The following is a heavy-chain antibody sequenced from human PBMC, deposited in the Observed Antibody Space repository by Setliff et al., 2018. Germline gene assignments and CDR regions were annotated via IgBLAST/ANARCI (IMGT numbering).Heavy chain of an antibody. V-gene: IGHV4-4*07. CDR3: ARYTPKLPELGIYGWFDY. D-gene: IGHD7-27*01. CDR1: GGSISSHY. J-gene: IGHJ4*02. Sequence: PSETLSLTCTVSGGSISSHYWTWIRQPAGKGLEWIGRLYTSGDTNYNPSLKSRVSMSLDTSKNQFSLKLSSVTAADTAAYYCARYTPKLPELGIYGWFDYWGQGTPVTVSS. CDR2: LYTSGDT.